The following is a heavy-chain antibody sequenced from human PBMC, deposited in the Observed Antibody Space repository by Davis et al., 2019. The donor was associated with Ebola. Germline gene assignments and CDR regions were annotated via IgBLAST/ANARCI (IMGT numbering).Heavy chain of an antibody. D-gene: IGHD3-22*01. CDR1: GFTFSSYS. CDR3: AREWGASMIVENWFDP. Sequence: GGSLRLSCAASGFTFSSYSMNWVRQAPGKGLEWVSSISSSSSYIYYADSVKGRFTISRDNAKNSLYLQMNSLRAEDTAVYYCAREWGASMIVENWFDPWGQGTLVTVSS. V-gene: IGHV3-21*01. J-gene: IGHJ5*02. CDR2: ISSSSSYI.